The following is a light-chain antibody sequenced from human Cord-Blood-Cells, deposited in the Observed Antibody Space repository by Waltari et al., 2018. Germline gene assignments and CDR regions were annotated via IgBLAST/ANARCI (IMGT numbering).Light chain of an antibody. CDR2: EGS. V-gene: IGLV2-23*01. J-gene: IGLJ3*02. Sequence: QSALTHPASVPGSPGRSITISCTGTSSAVGGYNLVPWYQQHPGKAPKLMIYEGSKRPSGVSNRFSGSKSGNTASLTISGLQAEDEADYYCCSYAGSSTWVFGGGTKLTVL. CDR3: CSYAGSSTWV. CDR1: SSAVGGYNL.